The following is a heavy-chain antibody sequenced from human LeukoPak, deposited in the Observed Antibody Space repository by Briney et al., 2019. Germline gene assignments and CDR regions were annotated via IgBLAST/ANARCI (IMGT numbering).Heavy chain of an antibody. CDR2: IWYDGSNK. Sequence: GGSLRLSCAASGFTFSSYAMSWVRQAPGKGLEWVAVIWYDGSNKYYADSVKGRFTISRDNSKNTLYLQMNSLRAEDTAVYYCARGAYYDILTGPDYWGQGTLVTVSS. CDR3: ARGAYYDILTGPDY. CDR1: GFTFSSYA. V-gene: IGHV3-33*08. D-gene: IGHD3-9*01. J-gene: IGHJ4*02.